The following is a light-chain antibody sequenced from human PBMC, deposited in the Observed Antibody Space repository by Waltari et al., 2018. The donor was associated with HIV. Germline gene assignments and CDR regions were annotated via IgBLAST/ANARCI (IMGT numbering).Light chain of an antibody. V-gene: IGLV6-57*01. CDR3: QSSDRNNQV. J-gene: IGLJ3*02. CDR2: EDD. CDR1: GGSTTSNY. Sequence: NFMLTQPHSVSESPGKTVTISCTRTGGSTTSNYVQWYQRRPGGSPTTVIYEDDQRPSGVPGRFSGSIDSSSNSASLTISGLKPEDEADYYCQSSDRNNQVFGGGTKLTVL.